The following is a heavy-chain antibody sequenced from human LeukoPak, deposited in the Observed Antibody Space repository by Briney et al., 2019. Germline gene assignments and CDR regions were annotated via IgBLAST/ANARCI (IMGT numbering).Heavy chain of an antibody. CDR2: ISAYNGNT. CDR3: ASSSIAPHRGWFDP. V-gene: IGHV1-18*01. J-gene: IGHJ5*02. D-gene: IGHD6-6*01. CDR1: GYTFTSYG. Sequence: ASVKVSCKASGYTFTSYGISRVRQAPGQGLEWMGWISAYNGNTNYAQKLQGRVTMTTDTSTSTAYMELRSLRSDDTAVYYCASSSIAPHRGWFDPWGQGTLVTVSS.